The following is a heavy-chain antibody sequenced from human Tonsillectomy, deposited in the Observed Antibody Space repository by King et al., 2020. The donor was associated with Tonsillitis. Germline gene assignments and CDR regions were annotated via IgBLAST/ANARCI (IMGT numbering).Heavy chain of an antibody. J-gene: IGHJ4*02. Sequence: TLKESGPTLVKPTQTLTLTCTFSGFSLSTSGVGVGWIRQPPGKALEWLALIYWNDDKRYSPSLKSRLTITKDTSKNQVVLTMTNMDPVDTAAYYCAHSVYCGGGSCYTVDFVDYWGQGTLVTVSS. CDR1: GFSLSTSGVG. CDR2: IYWNDDK. CDR3: AHSVYCGGGSCYTVDFVDY. V-gene: IGHV2-5*01. D-gene: IGHD2-15*01.